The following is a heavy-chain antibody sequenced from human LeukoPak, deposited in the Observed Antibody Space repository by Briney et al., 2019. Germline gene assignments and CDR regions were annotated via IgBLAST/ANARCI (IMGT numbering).Heavy chain of an antibody. J-gene: IGHJ4*02. D-gene: IGHD6-19*01. CDR3: ARGAWYGAL. CDR2: IKLDGSDK. CDR1: GFPFSSYW. Sequence: PGESLRLSCEASGFPFSSYWMSWVRQSPGKGLEWVANIKLDGSDKYYADSVRGRFTVSRDNAKNSLYLQMNSLRVEDTAIYYCARGAWYGALWGQGTLVTVSS. V-gene: IGHV3-7*01.